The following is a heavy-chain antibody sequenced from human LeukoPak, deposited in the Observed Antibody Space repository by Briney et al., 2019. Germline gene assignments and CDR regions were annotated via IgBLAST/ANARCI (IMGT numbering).Heavy chain of an antibody. CDR2: IGPTGRST. J-gene: IGHJ4*02. CDR1: GFTFSTYA. V-gene: IGHV3-23*01. D-gene: IGHD3-10*01. CDR3: AKGPMVRGSTYDY. Sequence: GGSLRLSCAASGFTFSTYAMTWVRQAPGKGLEWVSAIGPTGRSTYYADSVRGRFTISRDNSKNTLYLQMNSLRAEDTAIYYCAKGPMVRGSTYDYWGQGTLVTVSS.